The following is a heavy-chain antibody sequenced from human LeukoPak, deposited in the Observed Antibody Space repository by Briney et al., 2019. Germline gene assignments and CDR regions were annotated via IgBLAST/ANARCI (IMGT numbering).Heavy chain of an antibody. D-gene: IGHD3-10*01. CDR1: EFSVGSNY. J-gene: IGHJ4*02. CDR2: IYSGGST. Sequence: GGSLRLSCAASEFSVGSNYMTWVRQAPGKGLEWVSLIYSGGSTYYADSVKGRFTISRDNSKNTLYLQMNSLRAEGTAVYYCARDITMVRGATDYWGQGTLVTVSS. CDR3: ARDITMVRGATDY. V-gene: IGHV3-66*01.